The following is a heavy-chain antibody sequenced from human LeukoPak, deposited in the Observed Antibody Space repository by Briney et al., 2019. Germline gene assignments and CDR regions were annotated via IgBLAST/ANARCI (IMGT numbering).Heavy chain of an antibody. CDR1: GFTFSSYA. D-gene: IGHD6-13*01. CDR3: ARVFASAAGGFDY. V-gene: IGHV3-30-3*01. Sequence: GGSLRLSCAASGFTFSSYAMPWVRQAPGKGLEWVAVISYDGSNKYYADSVKGRFTISRDNSKNTLYLQMNSLRAEDTAVYYCARVFASAAGGFDYWGQGTLVTVSS. J-gene: IGHJ4*02. CDR2: ISYDGSNK.